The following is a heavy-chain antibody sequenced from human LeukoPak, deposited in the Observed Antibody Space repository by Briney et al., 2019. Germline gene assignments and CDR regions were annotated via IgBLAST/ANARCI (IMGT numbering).Heavy chain of an antibody. D-gene: IGHD3-3*01. CDR1: RFTFSSYW. CDR2: IKQDGTEK. V-gene: IGHV3-7*01. J-gene: IGHJ5*02. Sequence: GGSLRLSCAASRFTFSSYWMSWVRQAPGKGLEWVANIKQDGTEKYYVDSVKGRFTISRDNAKNSLYLQMNSLRAEDTAVYYCAKAYYDFWSGYPNWFDPWGQGTLVTVSS. CDR3: AKAYYDFWSGYPNWFDP.